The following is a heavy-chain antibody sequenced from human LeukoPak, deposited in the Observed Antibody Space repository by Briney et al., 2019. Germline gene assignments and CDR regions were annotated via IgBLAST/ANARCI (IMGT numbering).Heavy chain of an antibody. Sequence: TSETLSLTCAVSGGSISSGGYSWSWIRQPPGKGLEWIGYIYHSGSTYYNPSLKSRVTISVDRSKNQFSLKLSSVTAADTAVYYCARNWAYFDYWGQGTLVTVSS. D-gene: IGHD7-27*01. CDR3: ARNWAYFDY. V-gene: IGHV4-30-2*01. CDR2: IYHSGST. J-gene: IGHJ4*02. CDR1: GGSISSGGYS.